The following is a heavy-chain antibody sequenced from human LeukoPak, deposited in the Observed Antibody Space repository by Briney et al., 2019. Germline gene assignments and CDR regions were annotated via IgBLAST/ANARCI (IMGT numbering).Heavy chain of an antibody. D-gene: IGHD3-10*01. CDR1: GYTFTGYY. Sequence: ASVKVSCKASGYTFTGYYMHWVRQAPGQGLEWMGWINPNSGGTNYAQKFQGRVTMTRDTSISTAYMELSWLRSDDTAVYYCARLNYGSGSYYNVYYYYYMDVWGKGTTVTISS. CDR2: INPNSGGT. V-gene: IGHV1-2*02. CDR3: ARLNYGSGSYYNVYYYYYMDV. J-gene: IGHJ6*03.